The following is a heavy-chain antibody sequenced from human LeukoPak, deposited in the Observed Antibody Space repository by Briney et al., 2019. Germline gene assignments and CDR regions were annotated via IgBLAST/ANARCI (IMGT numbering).Heavy chain of an antibody. V-gene: IGHV3-23*01. J-gene: IGHJ6*03. CDR2: ISGSGGRT. Sequence: GGSLRLSCVASGFTFSSYAVTWVRQAPGKGLEWVSSISGSGGRTDYADSVKGRFTISRDNSKNTLYLQMNSLGADDTAVYYCAKGRGHRIDGVCHNYYYMDVWGKGTTVTVS. CDR1: GFTFSSYA. CDR3: AKGRGHRIDGVCHNYYYMDV. D-gene: IGHD2-8*02.